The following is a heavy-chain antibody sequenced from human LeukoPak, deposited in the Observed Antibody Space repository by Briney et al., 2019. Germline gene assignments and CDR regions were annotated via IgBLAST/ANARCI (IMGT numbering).Heavy chain of an antibody. D-gene: IGHD3-10*01. CDR1: GFTFDDYA. J-gene: IGHJ4*02. Sequence: GGPLRLSCAASGFTFDDYAMHWVRQAPGKGLEWVSGISWNSGSIGYADSVKGRFTISRDNAKNSLYLQMNSLRAEDTALYYCHYGSGSVDYWGQGTLVTVSS. CDR3: HYGSGSVDY. CDR2: ISWNSGSI. V-gene: IGHV3-9*01.